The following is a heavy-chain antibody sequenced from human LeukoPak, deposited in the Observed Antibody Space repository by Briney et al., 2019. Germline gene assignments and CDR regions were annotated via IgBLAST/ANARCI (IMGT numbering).Heavy chain of an antibody. J-gene: IGHJ4*02. V-gene: IGHV3-21*01. CDR2: ISSSSSYI. Sequence: PGGSLRLSCAASGFTFSSYSMNWVRQAPGKGLEWVSSISSSSSYIYYADSVKGRFIISRDNAKNSLYLQMNSLRAEDTAVYYCARSLRAGVDYWGQGTLVTVSS. CDR1: GFTFSSYS. D-gene: IGHD6-13*01. CDR3: ARSLRAGVDY.